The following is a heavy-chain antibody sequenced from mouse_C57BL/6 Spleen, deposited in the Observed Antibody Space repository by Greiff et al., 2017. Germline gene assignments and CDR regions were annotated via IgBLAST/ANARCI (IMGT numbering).Heavy chain of an antibody. CDR3: ARNSYHSMDY. V-gene: IGHV2-9-1*01. J-gene: IGHJ4*01. CDR1: GFSLTSYA. Sequence: VKLVASGPGLVAPSQRLSITCTVSGFSLTSYAISWVRQPPGKGLGWLGVIWTGGGTNYTSALKSRLSISKDNSKSQVFLKMNSLQSDYTASYYCARNSYHSMDYWGQGTSVTVSS. CDR2: IWTGGGT.